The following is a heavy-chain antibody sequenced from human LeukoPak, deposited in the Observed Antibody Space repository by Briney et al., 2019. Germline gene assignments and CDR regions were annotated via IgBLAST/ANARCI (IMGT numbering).Heavy chain of an antibody. CDR3: ARHPSIRYYFDS. V-gene: IGHV4-59*08. J-gene: IGHJ4*02. D-gene: IGHD3-3*01. CDR1: GGSISSYY. CDR2: IYYSGST. Sequence: SETLSLTCTVSGGSISSYYWSWIRQPPGKGLEWIGYIYYSGSTNYNPSLKSRVTISVDKPKNQFSLKLSSVPAADTAVNYCARHPSIRYYFDSWGEGTLVTVSS.